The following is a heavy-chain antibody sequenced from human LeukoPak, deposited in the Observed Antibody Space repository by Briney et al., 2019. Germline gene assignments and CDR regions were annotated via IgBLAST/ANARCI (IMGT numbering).Heavy chain of an antibody. CDR3: VRDSNFKIDY. CDR1: GFSVTSYV. D-gene: IGHD3-3*02. CDR2: INHDGTDI. V-gene: IGHV3-74*01. Sequence: GEPLRLSCAVSGFSVTSYVMHWVRQAPGEGPVWVSRINHDGTDISYADSVKGRSTISRANAKNTLYLQMNTLRVDDTAVYYCVRDSNFKIDYWGEGTLVT. J-gene: IGHJ4*02.